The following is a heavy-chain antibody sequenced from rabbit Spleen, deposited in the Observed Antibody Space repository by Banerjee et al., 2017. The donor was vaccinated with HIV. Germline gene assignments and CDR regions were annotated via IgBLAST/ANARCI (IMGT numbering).Heavy chain of an antibody. Sequence: QEQLVEYGGDLVQPEGSLTLTCTASGFSLSNNYVMCWVRQAPGKGLEWIACIYTGSSGNTYYASWAKGRFTITRSTSLNTVDLKMTSLTAADTATYFCARSSGGNDRFTLWGQGTLVTVS. CDR2: IYTGSSGNT. D-gene: IGHD1-1*01. V-gene: IGHV1S45*01. CDR3: ARSSGGNDRFTL. J-gene: IGHJ4*01. CDR1: GFSLSNNYV.